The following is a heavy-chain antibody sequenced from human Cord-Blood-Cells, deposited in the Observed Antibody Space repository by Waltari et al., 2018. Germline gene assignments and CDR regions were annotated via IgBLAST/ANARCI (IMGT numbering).Heavy chain of an antibody. D-gene: IGHD5-12*01. CDR3: ASRRDSGYDDY. CDR1: GGSFSGYY. J-gene: IGHJ4*02. Sequence: QVQLQQWGAGLLKPSETLSLTRAVYGGSFSGYYWSWIRQLPGKGLEWIGEINHSGSTNYSPSLKSRVTISVDTSKNQFSLKLSSVTAADTAVYYCASRRDSGYDDYWGQGTLVTVSS. CDR2: INHSGST. V-gene: IGHV4-34*01.